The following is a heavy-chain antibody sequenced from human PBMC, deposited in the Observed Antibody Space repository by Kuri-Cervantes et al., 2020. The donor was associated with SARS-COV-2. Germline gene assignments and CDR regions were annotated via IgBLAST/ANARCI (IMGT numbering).Heavy chain of an antibody. Sequence: GESLKISCAVSGFTFTSHAMHWVRQAPGKGLEWVALISYDGSNKFYADSVKGRFTISRDNSKNTLYLQMNSLRAEDTAAYYCAKDQHGIVVVVAAIDSWGQGTLVTVSS. CDR2: ISYDGSNK. D-gene: IGHD2-15*01. CDR3: AKDQHGIVVVVAAIDS. CDR1: GFTFTSHA. V-gene: IGHV3-30*18. J-gene: IGHJ4*02.